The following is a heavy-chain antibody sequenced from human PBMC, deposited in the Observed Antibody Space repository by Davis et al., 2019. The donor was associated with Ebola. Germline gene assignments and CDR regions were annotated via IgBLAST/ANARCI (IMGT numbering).Heavy chain of an antibody. V-gene: IGHV4-4*07. CDR1: GGSISSHY. CDR2: IYTSGRT. CDR3: ANMGGPVQLDVFDI. Sequence: SETLSLTCTVSGGSISSHYWSWSRQPAGKGLEWIGRIYTSGRTNYNPSLKSRVTMSVDTSKNQFSLRLSSVTAADTAIYYCANMGGPVQLDVFDIWGQGTMVTVSS. J-gene: IGHJ3*02. D-gene: IGHD1-1*01.